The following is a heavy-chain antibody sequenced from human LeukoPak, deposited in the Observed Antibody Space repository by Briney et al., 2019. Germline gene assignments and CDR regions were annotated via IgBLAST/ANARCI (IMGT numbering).Heavy chain of an antibody. V-gene: IGHV3-30-3*01. CDR3: ARDQPGDNCFDY. Sequence: PGRSLRLSCAASGFTFSSYAMHWVRQAPGKGLEWVAVISYDGSNKYYADSVKGRFTISRDNSKNTLYLQMNSLRAEDTAVYYCARDQPGDNCFDYWGQGTLVTVSS. CDR2: ISYDGSNK. D-gene: IGHD3-16*01. J-gene: IGHJ4*02. CDR1: GFTFSSYA.